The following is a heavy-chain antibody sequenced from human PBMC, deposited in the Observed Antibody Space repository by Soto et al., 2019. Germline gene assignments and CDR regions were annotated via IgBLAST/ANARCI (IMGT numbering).Heavy chain of an antibody. J-gene: IGHJ3*02. CDR1: GGSISSGGYY. CDR3: ASRPVYYYDSSGYYVGDPYAFDI. CDR2: IYYSGST. V-gene: IGHV4-31*03. D-gene: IGHD3-22*01. Sequence: PSETLSLTCTVSGGSISSGGYYWSWIRQHPGKGLEWIGYIYYSGSTYYNPSLKSRVTISVDTSKNQFSLKLSSVTAADTAVYYCASRPVYYYDSSGYYVGDPYAFDIWGQGTMVTVSS.